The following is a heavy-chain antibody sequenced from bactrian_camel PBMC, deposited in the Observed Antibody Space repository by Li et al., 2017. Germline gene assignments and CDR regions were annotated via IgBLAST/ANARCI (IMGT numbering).Heavy chain of an antibody. V-gene: IGHV3S35*01. CDR1: GYNSGSGC. CDR3: AAPPKDTYGGSWPVGGSAFGY. Sequence: DVQLVESGGGSVQTGGSLRLSCKVSGYNSGSGCMGWFRQAPGKEREGLAFIASGGGFTYYEDSVKGRFTISRDNVQNTVYLQMNSLKSEDTALYYCAAPPKDTYGGSWPVGGSAFGYWGQGTQVTVS. CDR2: IASGGGFT. D-gene: IGHD6*01. J-gene: IGHJ6*01.